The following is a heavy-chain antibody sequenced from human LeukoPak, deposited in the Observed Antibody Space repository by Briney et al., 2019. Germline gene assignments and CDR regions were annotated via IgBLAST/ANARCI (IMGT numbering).Heavy chain of an antibody. D-gene: IGHD3-9*01. CDR2: ISSNGGST. CDR3: VPTEKGGYFVVD. J-gene: IGHJ4*02. Sequence: GGSLRLSCSASGFTFSSYAMHWVRQAPGKGLEYVSGISSNGGSTYYADSVKGRFTISRDNSKNTVYLQMSSLRAEDTAVYYWVPTEKGGYFVVDWGQGTLVTVSS. V-gene: IGHV3-64D*09. CDR1: GFTFSSYA.